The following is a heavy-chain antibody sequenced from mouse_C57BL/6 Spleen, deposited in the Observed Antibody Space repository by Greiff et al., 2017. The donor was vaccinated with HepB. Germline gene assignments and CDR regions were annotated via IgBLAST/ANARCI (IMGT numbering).Heavy chain of an antibody. D-gene: IGHD1-1*01. CDR3: ARGIYGSSYFAY. CDR1: GYSFTGYF. Sequence: EVQLQESGPELVKPGDSVKISCKASGYSFTGYFMNWVMQSHGKSLEWIGRINPYNGDTFYNQKFKGKATLTVDKSSSTAHMELRSLTSEDSAVYYCARGIYGSSYFAYWGQGTLVTVSA. V-gene: IGHV1-20*01. J-gene: IGHJ3*01. CDR2: INPYNGDT.